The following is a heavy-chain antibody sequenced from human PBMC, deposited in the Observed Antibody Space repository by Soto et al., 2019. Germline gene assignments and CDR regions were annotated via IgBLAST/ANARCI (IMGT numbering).Heavy chain of an antibody. D-gene: IGHD4-17*01. V-gene: IGHV1-18*01. J-gene: IGHJ4*02. CDR3: ARASNGDPFDY. CDR2: ISPYNGNT. CDR1: GYTFTSYG. Sequence: QVPLVQSGAEVKKPGASVKVSCKASGYTFTSYGISWVRQAPGQGLEWMGWISPYNGNTHYAQKFQGRVTMTTDTSTSTADMELRSLRSDATAVYYCARASNGDPFDYWGQGTLVTVSS.